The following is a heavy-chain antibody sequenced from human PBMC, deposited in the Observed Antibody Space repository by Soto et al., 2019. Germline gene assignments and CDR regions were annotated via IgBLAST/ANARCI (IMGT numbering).Heavy chain of an antibody. Sequence: QVQLVQSGAEVQKPGSSVKVSCKASGGTFSSYTISWVRQAPGQGLEWMGRIIPILGIANYAQKFQGRVTITADKSTSTAYMELSSLRSEDTAVYYCVMGGYDHDFDYWGQGTLVTVSS. CDR2: IIPILGIA. V-gene: IGHV1-69*02. D-gene: IGHD5-12*01. CDR1: GGTFSSYT. J-gene: IGHJ4*02. CDR3: VMGGYDHDFDY.